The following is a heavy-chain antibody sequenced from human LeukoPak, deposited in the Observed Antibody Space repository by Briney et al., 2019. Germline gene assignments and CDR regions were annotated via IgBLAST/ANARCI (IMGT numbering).Heavy chain of an antibody. D-gene: IGHD3-9*01. CDR3: ASLSEYFDWLDGDD. CDR1: GFTFSDYY. J-gene: IGHJ4*02. CDR2: ISSSGSTI. Sequence: MSGGSLRLSCAASGFTFSDYYMGWIRQAPGKGLEWVSYISSSGSTIYYADSVRGRFTISRDNAKNSLYLQMNSLRAEDTAVYYCASLSEYFDWLDGDDWGQGTLVTVSS. V-gene: IGHV3-11*04.